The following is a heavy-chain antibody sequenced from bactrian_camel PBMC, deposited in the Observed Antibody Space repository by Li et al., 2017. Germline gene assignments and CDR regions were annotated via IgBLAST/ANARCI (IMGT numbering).Heavy chain of an antibody. CDR1: GGTYRYLC. J-gene: IGHJ4*01. CDR2: IFPGGDRT. Sequence: QLVESGGGSVQAGGSLRLACAASGGTYRYLCMTWFRQAPGKGREGVAAIFPGGDRTYYSDSVKGRFTISQDNANNMVYLQMDNLKPEDTAMYYCAAATGLGGMWLGYEYDDWGQGTQVTVS. CDR3: AAATGLGGMWLGYEYDD. D-gene: IGHD6*01. V-gene: IGHV3S25*01.